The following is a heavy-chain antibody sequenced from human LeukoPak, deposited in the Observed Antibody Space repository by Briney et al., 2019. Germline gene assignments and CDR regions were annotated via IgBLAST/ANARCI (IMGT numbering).Heavy chain of an antibody. V-gene: IGHV3-23*01. CDR3: ARGDSLSWFDP. CDR1: GFTFSSYA. CDR2: ISGSGGST. Sequence: GGSLRLSCAASGFTFSSYAMSWVRQAPGKGLEWVSAISGSGGSTYYADSVKGRFTISRDNSKNTLYLQMNSLRAEVTAVYYCARGDSLSWFDPWGQGTLVTVSS. J-gene: IGHJ5*02. D-gene: IGHD2-21*02.